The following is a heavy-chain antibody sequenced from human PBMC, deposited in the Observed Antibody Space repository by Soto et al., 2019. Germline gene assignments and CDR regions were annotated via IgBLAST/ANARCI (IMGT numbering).Heavy chain of an antibody. Sequence: QVTLKESGPVLVKPTETLTLTCTVSGFSLSNARMGVSWIRQPPGKALEWLAHIFSNDEKSYSTSLKSRLTISKDTSKSQVVLTMTTMDPVDTATYYCARIRGRTTVDYWGQGTLVTVSS. D-gene: IGHD1-1*01. J-gene: IGHJ4*02. V-gene: IGHV2-26*01. CDR3: ARIRGRTTVDY. CDR1: GFSLSNARMG. CDR2: IFSNDEK.